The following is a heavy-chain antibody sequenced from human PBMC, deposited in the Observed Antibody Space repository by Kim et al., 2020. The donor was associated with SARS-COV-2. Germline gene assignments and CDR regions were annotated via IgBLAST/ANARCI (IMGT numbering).Heavy chain of an antibody. CDR1: GFTFSAYD. CDR2: ITKSSTTI. V-gene: IGHV3-48*02. CDR3: VRDRMGGAFDI. Sequence: GGSLRLSCATPGFTFSAYDMNWVRRAPGKGLEWFSFITKSSTTIYYADSVKGRFTISRDNAKNSLYLQMNSLRDEDTALYYCVRDRMGGAFDIWGQGTMVTVSS. D-gene: IGHD3-16*01. J-gene: IGHJ3*02.